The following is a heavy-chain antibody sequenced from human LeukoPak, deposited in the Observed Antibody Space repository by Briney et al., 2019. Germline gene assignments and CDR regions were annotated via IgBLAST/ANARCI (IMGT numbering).Heavy chain of an antibody. CDR3: ARDLSVTTGAFDI. CDR2: IYTSGST. CDR1: GGSISSYY. D-gene: IGHD4-11*01. J-gene: IGHJ3*02. V-gene: IGHV4-4*08. Sequence: SETRSLTCTVSGGSISSYYWSWIRQPPGKGLEWIGRIYTSGSTNYNPSLKSRVTISVDTSKNQFSLKLSSVTAADTAVYYCARDLSVTTGAFDIWGQGTMVTVSS.